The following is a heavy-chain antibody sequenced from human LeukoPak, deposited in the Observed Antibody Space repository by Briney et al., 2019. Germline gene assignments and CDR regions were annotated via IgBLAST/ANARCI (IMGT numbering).Heavy chain of an antibody. CDR1: GGSISSYY. D-gene: IGHD3-3*01. J-gene: IGHJ4*02. Sequence: PSETLSLTRTVSGGSISSYYWSWIRQPPGKGLEWIGYIYYSGSTNYNPSLKSRVTISVDTSKNQFSLKLSSVTAADTAVYYCARADYDFWSGYYRGHFDYWGQGTLVTVSS. CDR2: IYYSGST. CDR3: ARADYDFWSGYYRGHFDY. V-gene: IGHV4-59*01.